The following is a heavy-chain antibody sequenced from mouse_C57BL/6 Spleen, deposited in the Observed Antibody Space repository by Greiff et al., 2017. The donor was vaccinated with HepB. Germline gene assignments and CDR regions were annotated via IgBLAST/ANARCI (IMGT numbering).Heavy chain of an antibody. Sequence: VQLQQSGAELVRPGASVTLSCKASGYTFTDYEMHWVKQTPVHGLEWIGAIDPETGGTAYNQKFKGKAILTADKSSSTAYMELRSLTSEDSAVYYCTRGGGQLRARSWFAYWGQGTLVTVSA. CDR3: TRGGGQLRARSWFAY. CDR1: GYTFTDYE. CDR2: IDPETGGT. D-gene: IGHD3-2*02. J-gene: IGHJ3*01. V-gene: IGHV1-15*01.